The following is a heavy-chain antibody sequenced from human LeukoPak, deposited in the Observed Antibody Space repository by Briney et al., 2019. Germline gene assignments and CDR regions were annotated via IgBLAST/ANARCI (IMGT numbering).Heavy chain of an antibody. V-gene: IGHV4-59*01. J-gene: IGHJ4*02. CDR3: ASRKLGNDY. CDR2: IYHTGST. CDR1: GGSISNYY. Sequence: SETLSLTCTVSGGSISNYYWTWIRQSPGKGLEWIGYIYHTGSTSYSPSLKSRVTISADTSQNQFSLKLSSVTAADTAVYYCASRKLGNDYWGQGTLVTVSS. D-gene: IGHD7-27*01.